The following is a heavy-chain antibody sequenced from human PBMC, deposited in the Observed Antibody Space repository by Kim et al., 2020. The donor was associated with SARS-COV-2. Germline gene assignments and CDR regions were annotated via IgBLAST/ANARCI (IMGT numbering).Heavy chain of an antibody. D-gene: IGHD2-15*01. CDR3: ARGGGPGLGY. V-gene: IGHV1-3*01. J-gene: IGHJ4*02. Sequence: ASVKVSCKASGYTFSNYAIHWVRQAPGQRLECMGWIIGGNGNTYYSPKFQGRVAFTRDTSATTAYMELSSLRSEDTAVYYCARGGGPGLGYWGQGTLVTV. CDR1: GYTFSNYA. CDR2: IIGGNGNT.